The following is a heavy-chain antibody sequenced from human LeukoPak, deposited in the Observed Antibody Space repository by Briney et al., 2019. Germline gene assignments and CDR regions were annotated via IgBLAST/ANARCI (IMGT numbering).Heavy chain of an antibody. Sequence: PGGSLRLSCAGSGFTLSSAWMTWVRRAPGKGLEWVGLSKSKTDGGTTDYAAPVKGRFTISRDDSKNTPYLQMNSLKTEDTAVYYCAKYCISADCYANWFGPWGQGTLVTVSS. V-gene: IGHV3-15*01. D-gene: IGHD2-2*01. CDR1: GFTLSSAW. CDR2: SKSKTDGGTT. CDR3: AKYCISADCYANWFGP. J-gene: IGHJ5*02.